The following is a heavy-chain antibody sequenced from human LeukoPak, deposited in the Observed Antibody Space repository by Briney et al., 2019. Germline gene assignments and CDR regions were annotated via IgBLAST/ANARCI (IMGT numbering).Heavy chain of an antibody. CDR2: IYYSGST. V-gene: IGHV4-59*01. Sequence: SETLSLTCTVSGGSISSYYWSWIRQPPGKGLEWIGYIYYSGSTNYNPSLKSRVTISVDTSKNQFSLKLSSVTAADTAVYYCARGVGAPWYYYYMDVWGKGTTVTVSS. CDR3: ARGVGAPWYYYYMDV. J-gene: IGHJ6*03. CDR1: GGSISSYY.